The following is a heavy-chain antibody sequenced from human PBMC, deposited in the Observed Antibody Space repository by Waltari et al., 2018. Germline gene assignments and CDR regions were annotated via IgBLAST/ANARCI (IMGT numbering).Heavy chain of an antibody. J-gene: IGHJ4*02. D-gene: IGHD4-17*01. Sequence: SYDINWVRQATGQGLEWMGWMNPNSGNTGYAQKFQGRVTITRNTSISTAYMELSSLRSEDTAVYYCARGSDYGDYEDYWGQGTLVTVSS. CDR1: SYD. CDR2: MNPNSGNT. V-gene: IGHV1-8*03. CDR3: ARGSDYGDYEDY.